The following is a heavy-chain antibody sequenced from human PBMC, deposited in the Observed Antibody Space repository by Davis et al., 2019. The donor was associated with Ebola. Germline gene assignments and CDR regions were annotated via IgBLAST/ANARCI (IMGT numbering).Heavy chain of an antibody. CDR2: IDPSDSYT. V-gene: IGHV5-10-1*04. CDR1: GYSFTSYW. CDR3: ARRWGVEDGMDV. D-gene: IGHD3-16*01. Sequence: GESLKISCKGSGYSFTSYWISWVRQMPGKGLEWMGRIDPSDSYTNYSPSFQGQVTISADKSISTAYLQWSSLKASDTAMYYCARRWGVEDGMDVWGQGTTVTVSS. J-gene: IGHJ6*02.